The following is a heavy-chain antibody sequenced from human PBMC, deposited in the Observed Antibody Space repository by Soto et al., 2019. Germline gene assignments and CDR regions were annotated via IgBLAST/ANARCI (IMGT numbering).Heavy chain of an antibody. CDR1: GGSISSSSYY. J-gene: IGHJ4*02. CDR3: ARGDYGGHQRTFDY. Sequence: SETLSLTCTVSGGSISSSSYYWGWIRQPPGKGLEWIGSIYYSGSTYYNPSLKSRVTISVDTSKNQFSLKLSSVTAADTAVYYCARGDYGGHQRTFDYWGQGTQVTVSS. CDR2: IYYSGST. V-gene: IGHV4-39*01. D-gene: IGHD4-17*01.